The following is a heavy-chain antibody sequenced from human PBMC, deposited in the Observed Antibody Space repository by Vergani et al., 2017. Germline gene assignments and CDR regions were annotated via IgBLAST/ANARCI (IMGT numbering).Heavy chain of an antibody. CDR3: ARNSHDYGDYYFDS. J-gene: IGHJ4*02. D-gene: IGHD4-17*01. CDR2: IIPMLGTV. V-gene: IGHV1-69*01. Sequence: QVQLVQSGAEVKRPGASVKVSCKSSGGSFGSYGITWVRQAPGQGLEWVGGIIPMLGTVNYAQRFEDRVTITADESTTTAYMELSRLRAEDADVYYGARNSHDYGDYYFDSWGQGTLVTVSX. CDR1: GGSFGSYG.